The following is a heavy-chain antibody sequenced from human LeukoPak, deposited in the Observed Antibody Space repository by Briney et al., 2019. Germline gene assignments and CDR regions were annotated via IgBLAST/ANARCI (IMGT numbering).Heavy chain of an antibody. D-gene: IGHD7-27*01. CDR1: GFTFSSYW. Sequence: PGGSLRLSCAASGFTFSSYWMRWVRQAPGKGLEGVANIKNDGSEEYYVDSVKGRFTISRDNAKNSLFLQMNSLTVEDTAVYYCAKANRGSTVETGDRWGQGTLV. CDR3: AKANRGSTVETGDR. V-gene: IGHV3-7*01. CDR2: IKNDGSEE. J-gene: IGHJ4*02.